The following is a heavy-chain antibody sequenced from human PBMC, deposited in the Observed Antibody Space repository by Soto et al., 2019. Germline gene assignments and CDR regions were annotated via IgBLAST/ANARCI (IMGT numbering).Heavy chain of an antibody. J-gene: IGHJ4*02. Sequence: GGSLRLSCAASGFIFENFVMHWVRQPPGKGLEWVALISWDGGDTSYVDSVKGRFTISRDNSRDSLFLQMNSLRSEDTAVYYCAKLRCVEICSGFDYWGQGALVTVSS. V-gene: IGHV3-43*01. CDR1: GFIFENFV. CDR3: AKLRCVEICSGFDY. D-gene: IGHD1-1*01. CDR2: ISWDGGDT.